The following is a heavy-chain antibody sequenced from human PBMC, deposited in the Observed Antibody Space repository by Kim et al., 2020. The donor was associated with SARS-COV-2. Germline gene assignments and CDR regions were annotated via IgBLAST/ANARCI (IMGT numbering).Heavy chain of an antibody. CDR2: IYYSGST. J-gene: IGHJ6*03. D-gene: IGHD3-9*01. V-gene: IGHV4-59*01. CDR1: GGSISSYY. CDR3: ARAEGRWVLRPIAPLYYYYYMDV. Sequence: SETLSLTCTVSGGSISSYYWSWIRQPPGKGLEWIGYIYYSGSTNYNPSLKSRVTISVDTSKNQFSLKLSSVTAADTAVYYCARAEGRWVLRPIAPLYYYYYMDVWGKGTTVTVSS.